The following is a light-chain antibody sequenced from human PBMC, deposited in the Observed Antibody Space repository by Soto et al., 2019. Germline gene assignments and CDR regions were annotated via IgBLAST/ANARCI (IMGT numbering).Light chain of an antibody. J-gene: IGKJ1*01. CDR2: GAS. Sequence: EIVMTPSPATLSASPGERATLSCRASQSVTTNLAWYQQKPGQAPRLLIHGASIRATGIPARFSGSGSGTEFALTISSLQPDDFATYYCQQYSSYETFGQGTKVDIK. V-gene: IGKV3-15*01. CDR1: QSVTTN. CDR3: QQYSSYET.